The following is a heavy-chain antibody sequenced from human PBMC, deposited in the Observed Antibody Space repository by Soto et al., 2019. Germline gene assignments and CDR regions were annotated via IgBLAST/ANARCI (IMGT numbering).Heavy chain of an antibody. V-gene: IGHV3-23*01. Sequence: EVQLLESGGGLVQPGGSLRLSCAASGFTFSSYAMSWVRQAPGKGLEWVSSISTSGGSTYYADSVKGRFTISRDNYNNPLYLQMNSLRAEDTAVYYCSLSDRYYGMDVWGLGTTVTVSS. CDR2: ISTSGGST. J-gene: IGHJ6*02. CDR3: SLSDRYYGMDV. CDR1: GFTFSSYA.